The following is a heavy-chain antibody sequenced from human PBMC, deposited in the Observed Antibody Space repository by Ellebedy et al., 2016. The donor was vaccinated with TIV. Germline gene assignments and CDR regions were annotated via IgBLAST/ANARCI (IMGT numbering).Heavy chain of an antibody. CDR1: GFNFGDYS. D-gene: IGHD6-13*01. V-gene: IGHV3-48*02. J-gene: IGHJ5*02. CDR3: ASRAASWYPDNNWFDP. Sequence: GESLKISCAGSGFNFGDYSMNWVRQAPGKGLEWISDINAGGERNYYADSVKGRFTISRDNARNILYLHMNSLRDKDTAFYYRASRAASWYPDNNWFDPWGQGSPVTVSS. CDR2: INAGGERN.